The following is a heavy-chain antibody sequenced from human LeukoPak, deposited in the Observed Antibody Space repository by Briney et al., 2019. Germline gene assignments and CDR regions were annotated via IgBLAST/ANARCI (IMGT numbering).Heavy chain of an antibody. V-gene: IGHV4-34*01. CDR1: VGSFRGYY. CDR2: INHGGRT. Sequence: SETLSLTCAVYVGSFRGYYWSWIREPPGEGPEWIGEINHGGRTNYNPSLKSRVTISVDTSKNQFSLKLSSVTAADTAVYYCARVVVVVAASYYYYYYMDVWGKGTTVTVSS. CDR3: ARVVVVVAASYYYYYYMDV. D-gene: IGHD2-15*01. J-gene: IGHJ6*03.